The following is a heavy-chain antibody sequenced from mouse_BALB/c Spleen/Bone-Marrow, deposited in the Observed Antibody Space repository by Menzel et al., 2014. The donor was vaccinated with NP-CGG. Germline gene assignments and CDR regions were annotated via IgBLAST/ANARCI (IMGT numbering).Heavy chain of an antibody. D-gene: IGHD3-1*01. J-gene: IGHJ3*01. CDR1: GFTFSSFG. Sequence: EVKLVESGGGLVQPGGSRKLSCAASGFTFSSFGMHWVRPAPEKGLEWVAYISSGSSTIYYADTVKGRFTISRDNPKNTLFLQMTSLRSEDTAMYYCASVSAWFAYWGQGTLVTVSA. CDR3: ASVSAWFAY. V-gene: IGHV5-17*02. CDR2: ISSGSSTI.